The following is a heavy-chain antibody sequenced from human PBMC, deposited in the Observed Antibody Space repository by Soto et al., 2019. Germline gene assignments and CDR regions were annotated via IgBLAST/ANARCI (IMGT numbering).Heavy chain of an antibody. Sequence: GGSLRLSCAASGFTFSNYPMSWVRQAPGKGLEWVSGMSGSGASTYYADSVKGRFTISRDNSKNTLYLQMNSLRGEDTAIYYCAKVGSGCYYFDYWGQGTLVTVSS. V-gene: IGHV3-23*01. CDR1: GFTFSNYP. CDR2: MSGSGAST. D-gene: IGHD6-19*01. CDR3: AKVGSGCYYFDY. J-gene: IGHJ4*02.